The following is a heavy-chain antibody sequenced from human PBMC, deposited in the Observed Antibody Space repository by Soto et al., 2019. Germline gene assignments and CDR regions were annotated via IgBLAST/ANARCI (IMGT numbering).Heavy chain of an antibody. Sequence: SETLSLTCAGYGGSFSVYYWSWIRQPPGKGLEWIGEINHSGSTNYNPSLKSRVTISVDTSKNQFSLKLSSVTAADTAVYYCARGQRYDFWSRYHGTFDYWGQGTLVTVSS. CDR3: ARGQRYDFWSRYHGTFDY. CDR1: GGSFSVYY. CDR2: INHSGST. J-gene: IGHJ4*02. D-gene: IGHD3-3*01. V-gene: IGHV4-34*01.